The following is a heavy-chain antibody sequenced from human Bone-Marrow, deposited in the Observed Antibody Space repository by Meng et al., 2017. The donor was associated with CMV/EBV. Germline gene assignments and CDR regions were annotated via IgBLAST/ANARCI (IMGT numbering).Heavy chain of an antibody. J-gene: IGHJ4*02. CDR1: GFTVSSNY. CDR3: ARGNWVGATSWLAMGY. D-gene: IGHD1-26*01. Sequence: ESLTLSCAASGFTVSSNYMSWIRQPPGKGLEWIGEINHSGRTNYNPSLKSRVTRSVDTSKSPFSRKVSSVSAANTAGYYCARGNWVGATSWLAMGYSGQGTLVTVSS. CDR2: INHSGRT. V-gene: IGHV4-34*01.